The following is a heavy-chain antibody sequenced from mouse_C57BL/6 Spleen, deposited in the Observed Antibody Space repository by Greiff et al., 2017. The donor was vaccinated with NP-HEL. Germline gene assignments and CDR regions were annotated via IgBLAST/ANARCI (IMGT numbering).Heavy chain of an antibody. D-gene: IGHD2-1*01. Sequence: EVQLQQSGPELVKPGASVKISCKASGYTFTDYYMNWVKQSHGKSLEWIGDINPNNGGTSYNQKFKGKATLTVDKSSSTAYMELRSLTSEDSAVYYCARGIYYGNYYAMDYWGQGTSATVSS. CDR2: INPNNGGT. CDR3: ARGIYYGNYYAMDY. CDR1: GYTFTDYY. V-gene: IGHV1-26*01. J-gene: IGHJ4*01.